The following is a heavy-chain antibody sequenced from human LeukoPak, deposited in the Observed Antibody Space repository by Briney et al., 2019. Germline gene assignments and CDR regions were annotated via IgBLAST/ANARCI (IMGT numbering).Heavy chain of an antibody. CDR1: GFTFSSYG. Sequence: PGGSLRLSCAASGFTFSSYGMHWVRQAPGKGLEWVAFIRYDGSNKYYADSVKGRFTISRDNSKNTLYLQMNSLRAEDTAVYYCAKESLRLLEWLRGYFDYWGQGTLVTVSS. J-gene: IGHJ4*02. D-gene: IGHD3-3*01. CDR2: IRYDGSNK. V-gene: IGHV3-30*02. CDR3: AKESLRLLEWLRGYFDY.